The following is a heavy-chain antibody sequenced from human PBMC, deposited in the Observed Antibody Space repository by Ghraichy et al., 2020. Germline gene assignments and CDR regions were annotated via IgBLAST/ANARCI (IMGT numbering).Heavy chain of an antibody. CDR1: GITFSSHY. D-gene: IGHD1-26*01. V-gene: IGHV3-21*06. J-gene: IGHJ3*01. CDR2: ISGGSRSM. CDR3: ARGGLVGAIDL. Sequence: LSLTCVASGITFSSHYMNWVRQAPGKGLEWVSSISGGSRSMYYADSVMGRFTISRDNAKNSLYLQMNSLRVEDTAVYYCARGGLVGAIDLWGQGTMVTVSS.